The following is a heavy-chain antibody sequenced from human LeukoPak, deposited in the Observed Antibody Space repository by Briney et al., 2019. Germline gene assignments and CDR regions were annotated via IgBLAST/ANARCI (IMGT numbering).Heavy chain of an antibody. CDR2: VSGRDDST. V-gene: IGHV3-23*01. CDR3: ARGRYYDILTGYRHCDFQH. Sequence: GGSLRLSCAASGFTFRNYAMSWVRQAPGKGLEWVSAVSGRDDSTYYADSVKGRFTISRDNSKNTLYLQMNSLRAEDTAVYYCARGRYYDILTGYRHCDFQHWGQGTLVTVSS. D-gene: IGHD3-9*01. CDR1: GFTFRNYA. J-gene: IGHJ1*01.